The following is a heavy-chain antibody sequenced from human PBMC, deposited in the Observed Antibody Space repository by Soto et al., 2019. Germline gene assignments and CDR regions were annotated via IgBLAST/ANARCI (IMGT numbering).Heavy chain of an antibody. J-gene: IGHJ3*02. CDR2: IYAVGTT. V-gene: IGHV3-66*01. Sequence: EVQLVESGGNSVQPGGSLRLSCAASGFTVSDNFMSWVRQAPGKGLEWVSVIYAVGTTFHADSVKGRFIMSRDNYKNTLHLQMNSLRVDDTAIYYCARGPWEGFDIWGQGTMVTVSS. CDR1: GFTVSDNF. CDR3: ARGPWEGFDI. D-gene: IGHD1-26*01.